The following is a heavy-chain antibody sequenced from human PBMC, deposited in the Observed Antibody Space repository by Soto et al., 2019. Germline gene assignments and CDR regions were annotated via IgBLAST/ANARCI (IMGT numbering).Heavy chain of an antibody. CDR3: ARSTAAAGDDWFDP. J-gene: IGHJ5*02. D-gene: IGHD6-13*01. CDR1: GGFISSGGYY. V-gene: IGHV4-31*03. Sequence: SETLSLTCTVSGGFISSGGYYWNWIRQHPGKGLEYIGHIYYRGTTYYNPSLRSRLTISVDTSKNQFSLNLSSVTAADTAVYYCARSTAAAGDDWFDPWGQGTLVTVSS. CDR2: IYYRGTT.